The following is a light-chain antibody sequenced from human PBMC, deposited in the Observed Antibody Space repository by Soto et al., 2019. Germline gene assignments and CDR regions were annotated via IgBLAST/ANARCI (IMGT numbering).Light chain of an antibody. J-gene: IGKJ4*01. V-gene: IGKV4-1*01. CDR2: WAS. CDR1: QSVLSSSNNKNY. Sequence: DIVMTQSPDSLSVSLGERAPINCKSSQSVLSSSNNKNYLAWYQQKPGQPPKVVIYWASTRGSGVPDRFSGSGSGTDFTLTISSLQAEDVAVYYCQHYYSSPLTFGGGTKVEIK. CDR3: QHYYSSPLT.